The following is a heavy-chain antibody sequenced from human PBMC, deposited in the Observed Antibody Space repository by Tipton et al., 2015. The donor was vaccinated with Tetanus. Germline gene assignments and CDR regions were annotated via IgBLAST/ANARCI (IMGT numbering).Heavy chain of an antibody. V-gene: IGHV3-11*01. Sequence: SLRLSCAPSGFTFNDYYMGWFRQAPGKGLEWVSYITNTGSSAFYADSVKGRFTISRDNAQQSLFLQMNNLDAEDTAVYYCARPSDKLRYYGMDVWGQGTTVTVSS. D-gene: IGHD6-6*01. J-gene: IGHJ6*02. CDR3: ARPSDKLRYYGMDV. CDR2: ITNTGSSA. CDR1: GFTFNDYY.